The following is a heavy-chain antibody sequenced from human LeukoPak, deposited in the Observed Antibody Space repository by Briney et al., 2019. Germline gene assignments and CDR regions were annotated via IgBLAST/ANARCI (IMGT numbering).Heavy chain of an antibody. CDR3: VREAGYCAPVCVKTNWFDP. Sequence: GGSLTLSCVASGFTFSSYAMSWVRQPPGKGLEWVAAISNGKKYYADSVRGRFAISRDDSTNTVYLHMNSLRDEDTALYHCVREAGYCAPVCVKTNWFDPWGQGTLVTVSS. J-gene: IGHJ5*02. V-gene: IGHV3-23*01. CDR2: ISNGKK. D-gene: IGHD2-15*01. CDR1: GFTFSSYA.